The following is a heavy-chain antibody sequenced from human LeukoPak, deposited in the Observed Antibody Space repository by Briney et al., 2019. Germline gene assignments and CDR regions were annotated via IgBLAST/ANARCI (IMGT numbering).Heavy chain of an antibody. J-gene: IGHJ4*02. Sequence: GGSLRLSCAASGFTFSSYSMIWVRQAPGKGLEWVSSISSSSSYLYYADSVKGRFTISRDNAKNSLYLQMNSLRAEDTAVYYCARDQGSGWYYFDYWGQGTLVTVSS. CDR2: ISSSSSYL. CDR3: ARDQGSGWYYFDY. CDR1: GFTFSSYS. D-gene: IGHD6-19*01. V-gene: IGHV3-21*01.